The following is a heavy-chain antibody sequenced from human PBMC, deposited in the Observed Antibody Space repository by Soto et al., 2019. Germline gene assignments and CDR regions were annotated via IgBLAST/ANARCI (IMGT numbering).Heavy chain of an antibody. Sequence: QLQLQESGPGLVKPSETLSLTCTVSGGSISSSSYYWGWIRQPPGKGLEWIGSIYYTGSTYYNPSLKSRVTISVDTSKNQFSLKLSSVTAADTAVYYCARHATYYYGSGIYLYAFDIWGQGTVVTVSS. V-gene: IGHV4-39*01. J-gene: IGHJ3*02. D-gene: IGHD3-10*01. CDR1: GGSISSSSYY. CDR3: ARHATYYYGSGIYLYAFDI. CDR2: IYYTGST.